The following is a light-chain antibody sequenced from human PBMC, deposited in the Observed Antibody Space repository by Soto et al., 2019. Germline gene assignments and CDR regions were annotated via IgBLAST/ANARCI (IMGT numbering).Light chain of an antibody. V-gene: IGKV3-11*01. CDR2: DAS. CDR1: QSVSSY. Sequence: EIVLTQSPATLSLSPGERATLSCRASQSVSSYLAWYQQKAGQAPRLLIYDASKRASGIPAMFSGSGSGTDFTLTISSLEPEDVAVYYCQQRDRWPPIFTFGPGTKVDIK. J-gene: IGKJ3*01. CDR3: QQRDRWPPIFT.